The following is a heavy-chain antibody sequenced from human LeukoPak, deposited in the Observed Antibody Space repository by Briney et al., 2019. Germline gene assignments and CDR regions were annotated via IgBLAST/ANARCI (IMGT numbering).Heavy chain of an antibody. J-gene: IGHJ4*02. CDR1: GYTFIRNA. V-gene: IGHV1-3*01. Sequence: ASVKVSCKASGYTFIRNAMHWVRQAPGQRLEWMGWINVGNGKTKYSQKFQGRVTITRDTSASTAYMEVSSLRSEDTAVYYCARDSPLSPYDYWGQGTLATVSS. CDR3: ARDSPLSPYDY. CDR2: INVGNGKT. D-gene: IGHD3-16*02.